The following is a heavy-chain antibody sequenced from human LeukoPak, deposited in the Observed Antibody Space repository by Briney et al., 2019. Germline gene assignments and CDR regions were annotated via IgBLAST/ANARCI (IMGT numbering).Heavy chain of an antibody. CDR1: GGSISSSKYY. Sequence: SETLSLTCTVSGGSISSSKYYWGWIRQPPGKGLEWIGSIYHSGSTYNNPSLKSRVTISVDTSKNQFSLKLSSVTAADTAVYFCARAGNYGDYKAPDYWGQGTLVTVSS. CDR3: ARAGNYGDYKAPDY. D-gene: IGHD4-17*01. V-gene: IGHV4-39*07. J-gene: IGHJ4*02. CDR2: IYHSGST.